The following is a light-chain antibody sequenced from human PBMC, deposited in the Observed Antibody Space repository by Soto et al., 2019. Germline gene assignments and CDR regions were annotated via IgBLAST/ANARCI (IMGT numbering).Light chain of an antibody. CDR2: RNN. CDR3: AACDDSLIGFYV. Sequence: QSVLTQPPSASGTPGQRVTISCSGSSSNIGSNYVYWYQQLPGTAPKLLIYRNNQRPSGVPDRFSGSKSGTSASLAISGLRSEDEADYYCAACDDSLIGFYVFGTGTKVTVL. J-gene: IGLJ1*01. V-gene: IGLV1-47*01. CDR1: SSNIGSNY.